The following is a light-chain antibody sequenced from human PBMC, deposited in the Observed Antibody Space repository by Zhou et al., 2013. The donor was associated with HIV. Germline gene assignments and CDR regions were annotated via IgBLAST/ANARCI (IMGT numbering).Light chain of an antibody. Sequence: DIQLTQSPSFLSASVGDRVTITCRASQGINTYLAWYQLKPGKAPKLLIYAASTLQSGVPSRFSGSGSGTEFTLTISSLQPEDFATYYCQKYNSAPPTFGQGTKVEIK. CDR2: AAS. CDR1: QGINTY. CDR3: QKYNSAPPT. V-gene: IGKV1-9*01. J-gene: IGKJ1*01.